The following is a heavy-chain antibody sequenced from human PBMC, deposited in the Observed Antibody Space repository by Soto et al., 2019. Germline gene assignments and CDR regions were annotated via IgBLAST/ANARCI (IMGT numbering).Heavy chain of an antibody. Sequence: PGESLKISCKGSGYSFTSYWIGWVRQMPGKGLEWMGIIYPGDSDTRYSPSFQGQVTISADKSISTAYLQWSSLKASDTAMYYCARHSPMHWNSLYYYYYSGMDVWGQGTTVTVSS. D-gene: IGHD1-7*01. CDR3: ARHSPMHWNSLYYYYYSGMDV. J-gene: IGHJ6*02. V-gene: IGHV5-51*01. CDR2: IYPGDSDT. CDR1: GYSFTSYW.